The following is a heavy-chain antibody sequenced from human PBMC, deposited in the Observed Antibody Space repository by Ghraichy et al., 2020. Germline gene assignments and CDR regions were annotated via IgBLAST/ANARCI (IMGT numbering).Heavy chain of an antibody. J-gene: IGHJ5*01. V-gene: IGHV3-74*01. CDR3: AHSRDGGGWSDY. Sequence: GGSLRLSCAASGFTFSSYWMHWVRQAPGKGLVWVSRINSDGSSTSYADSVKGRFTISRDNAKNTLYLQMNSLRAEDTAVYYCAHSRDGGGWSDYWGQEPWSPSPQ. CDR2: INSDGSST. CDR1: GFTFSSYW. D-gene: IGHD2-15*01.